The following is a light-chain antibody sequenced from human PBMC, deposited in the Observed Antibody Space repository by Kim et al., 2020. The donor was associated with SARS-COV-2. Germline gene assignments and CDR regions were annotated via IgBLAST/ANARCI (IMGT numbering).Light chain of an antibody. CDR2: GNS. Sequence: QSVLTQPPSVSGAPGQRVTISCTGSSSNIGAGYDVHWYQQLPGTAPKLLIYGNSNRPSGVPDRFSGSKSGNSASLAITGLQAEDEADYYCQSYDTSMTNWVFGGGTQLTVL. CDR3: QSYDTSMTNWV. CDR1: SSNIGAGYD. J-gene: IGLJ3*02. V-gene: IGLV1-40*01.